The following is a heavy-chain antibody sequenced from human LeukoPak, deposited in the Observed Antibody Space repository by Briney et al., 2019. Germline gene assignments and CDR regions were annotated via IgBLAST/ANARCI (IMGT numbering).Heavy chain of an antibody. Sequence: GGSLRLSCAASGFTVSSNYMSWVRQAPGKGLEWVSVIYSGGSTYYADSVKGRFTISRDNSKNTLYLQMNSLRAEDTAVYYCAKAKTQQLALSFDYWGQGTLVTVSS. CDR3: AKAKTQQLALSFDY. CDR2: IYSGGST. D-gene: IGHD6-13*01. J-gene: IGHJ4*02. V-gene: IGHV3-53*05. CDR1: GFTVSSNY.